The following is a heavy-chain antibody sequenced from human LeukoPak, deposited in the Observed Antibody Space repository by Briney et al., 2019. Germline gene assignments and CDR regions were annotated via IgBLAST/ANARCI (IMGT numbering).Heavy chain of an antibody. J-gene: IGHJ6*02. CDR1: GYTFTSYG. V-gene: IGHV1-18*01. Sequence: ASVKVSCKASGYTFTSYGISWVRQAPGQGLEWMGWISAYNGNTNYAQKLQGRVTMTTDTSTSTAYMELRSLRSDDTAVYYCARGCSSTSCFDYYYYGMDVWSQGTTVTVSS. CDR3: ARGCSSTSCFDYYYYGMDV. CDR2: ISAYNGNT. D-gene: IGHD2-2*01.